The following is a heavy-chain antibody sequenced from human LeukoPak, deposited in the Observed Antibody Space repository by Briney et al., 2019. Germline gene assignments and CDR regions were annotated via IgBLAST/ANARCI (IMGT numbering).Heavy chain of an antibody. D-gene: IGHD5-18*01. CDR2: ISGSGGST. Sequence: GGSLRHSCAASGLTFSSYAMSWVRQAPGKGLEWVSAISGSGGSTYYADSVKGRFTISRDNSKNTLYLQLNSLRAEDTAVYYCAKAVDTAMDTPFDYWGQGTLVTVSS. J-gene: IGHJ4*02. CDR3: AKAVDTAMDTPFDY. V-gene: IGHV3-23*01. CDR1: GLTFSSYA.